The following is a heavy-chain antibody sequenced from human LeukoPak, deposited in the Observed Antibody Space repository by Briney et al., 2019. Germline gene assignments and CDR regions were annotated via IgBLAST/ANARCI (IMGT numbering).Heavy chain of an antibody. J-gene: IGHJ4*02. CDR1: GGSITSSSYY. V-gene: IGHV4-39*01. D-gene: IGHD2-21*02. CDR2: IYYGGST. CDR3: ARGHCFGGDCYFDY. Sequence: SETLSLTCTVSGGSITSSSYYWGWIRQPPGKGLEWIGSIYYGGSTYYNPSLKSRVTISVDTSKNQFSLKLNSVTAADTAVHYCARGHCFGGDCYFDYWGPGTLVTVSS.